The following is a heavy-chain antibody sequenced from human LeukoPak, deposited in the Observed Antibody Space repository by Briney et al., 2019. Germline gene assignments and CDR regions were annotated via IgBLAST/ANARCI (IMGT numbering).Heavy chain of an antibody. V-gene: IGHV4-59*02. J-gene: IGHJ4*02. Sequence: PSETLSLTCTISGGSVSDYYWSWIRQSLGKGLEWIGYIYHTGSTSYSPSLKSRVTISADTSQNQFSLKLSSVTAADTAVYYCARGFRGDNFDYWGQGTLVTVSS. CDR2: IYHTGST. CDR1: GGSVSDYY. D-gene: IGHD7-27*01. CDR3: ARGFRGDNFDY.